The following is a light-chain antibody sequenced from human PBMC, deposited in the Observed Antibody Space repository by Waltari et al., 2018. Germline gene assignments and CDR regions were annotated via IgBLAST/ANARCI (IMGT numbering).Light chain of an antibody. CDR1: QTISNY. CDR2: AAS. J-gene: IGKJ1*01. V-gene: IGKV1-39*01. CDR3: QQGYSTLST. Sequence: DIQMTQSPSSLSASVGDRVTITCRASQTISNYLNWYQQKPGGAPKLLIYAASSLQSGVPSRFSGTGSGTDFTLTISNLQPEDFATYCCQQGYSTLSTFGQGSRVEIK.